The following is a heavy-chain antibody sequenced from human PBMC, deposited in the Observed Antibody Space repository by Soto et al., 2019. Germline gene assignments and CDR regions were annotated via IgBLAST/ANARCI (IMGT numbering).Heavy chain of an antibody. CDR3: ARSTSLAGMDV. D-gene: IGHD1-1*01. CDR2: IRRSGDYT. V-gene: IGHV3-21*01. Sequence: EVQLVESGGGLVMPGGSLRLSCIGSGFSFSTYSMNWVRQAPGKGLAWVSSIRRSGDYTYYADSLKGRFTISRDNAKNSLSLQMISLRAEDTAVYYSARSTSLAGMDVWGQGTTVTVSS. J-gene: IGHJ6*02. CDR1: GFSFSTYS.